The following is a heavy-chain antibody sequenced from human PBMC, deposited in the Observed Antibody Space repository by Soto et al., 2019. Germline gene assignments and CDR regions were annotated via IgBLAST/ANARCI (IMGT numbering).Heavy chain of an antibody. J-gene: IGHJ6*02. CDR2: IIPIFDTS. CDR3: ARDIKRAAAAGYYYYNAMDV. V-gene: IGHV1-69*13. Sequence: VKVSCKASGGTFSSYGINWVRQAPGQGLEWMGGIIPIFDTSNSAQKFQGRVTIIADKSTSTVYMELSSLRSEDTAVYYCARDIKRAAAAGYYYYNAMDVWGQGTTVTVSS. CDR1: GGTFSSYG. D-gene: IGHD6-13*01.